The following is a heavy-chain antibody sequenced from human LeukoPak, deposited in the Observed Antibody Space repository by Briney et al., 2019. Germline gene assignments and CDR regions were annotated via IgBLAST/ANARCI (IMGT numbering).Heavy chain of an antibody. CDR3: VKVGAVAAVEN. D-gene: IGHD6-19*01. CDR1: GFTVSSKY. J-gene: IGHJ4*02. V-gene: IGHV3-66*01. Sequence: GGSLRLSCAASGFTVSSKYMSWVRQAPGRGLEWVSVIYTGETTYYADSVKGRFTISRDNSKNTLYLQMDGLRVEDTAVYYSVKVGAVAAVENWGQGTLVTVSS. CDR2: IYTGETT.